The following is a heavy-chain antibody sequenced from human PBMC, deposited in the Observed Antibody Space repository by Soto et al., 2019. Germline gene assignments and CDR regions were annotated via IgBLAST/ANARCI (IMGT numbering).Heavy chain of an antibody. J-gene: IGHJ5*02. Sequence: VKVSCKASGYTFTSYGISWVRQAPGQGLEWMGWISAYNGNTNYAQKLQGRVTMTTDTSTSTAYMELRSLRSDDTAVYYCARSFEVGYSSSWNWFDPWGQGTLVTVSS. CDR2: ISAYNGNT. CDR3: ARSFEVGYSSSWNWFDP. CDR1: GYTFTSYG. V-gene: IGHV1-18*01. D-gene: IGHD6-6*01.